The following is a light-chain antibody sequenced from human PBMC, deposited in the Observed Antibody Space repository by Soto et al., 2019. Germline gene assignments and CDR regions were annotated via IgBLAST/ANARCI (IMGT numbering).Light chain of an antibody. CDR1: QSVFFSPTNRNN. CDR3: QQYYSSPPWT. CDR2: WAS. J-gene: IGKJ1*01. Sequence: DIVMTQSPDSLAVSLGERATINCRSSQSVFFSPTNRNNLAWYQQKPGQPPRLLIYWASTRQSGVPDRFSGIGSATDFTLTISSLQAEDVAVYYCQQYYSSPPWTFGQGTKVEIK. V-gene: IGKV4-1*01.